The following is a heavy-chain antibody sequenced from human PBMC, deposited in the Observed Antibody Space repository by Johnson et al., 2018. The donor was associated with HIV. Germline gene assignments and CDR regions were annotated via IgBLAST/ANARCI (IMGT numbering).Heavy chain of an antibody. CDR2: ISWNSGSI. D-gene: IGHD5-12*01. J-gene: IGHJ3*02. CDR3: ARDQRGYSGYHLLDDAFDI. V-gene: IGHV3-9*01. CDR1: GFTFDDYA. Sequence: VQLVESGGGLVQPGRSLRLSCAASGFTFDDYAMHWVRQAPGKGLEWVSGISWNSGSIGYADSVKGRFTISRDNAKNSLYLQMNSLRVEDTAVFYCARDQRGYSGYHLLDDAFDIWGQGTMVTVSS.